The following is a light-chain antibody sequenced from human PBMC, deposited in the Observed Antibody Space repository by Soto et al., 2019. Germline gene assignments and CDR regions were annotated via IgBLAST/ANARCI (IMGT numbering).Light chain of an antibody. Sequence: QSALTQPPSASGSPGQSVAISCTGTSSDVGGYNYVSWYQQHPGKAPKLMIYEVNKRPSGVPDRFSGSKSGNTASLTVSGLQAEDEADYYCSSDAGSSNVFGTGTKVTVL. CDR3: SSDAGSSNV. CDR2: EVN. CDR1: SSDVGGYNY. V-gene: IGLV2-8*01. J-gene: IGLJ1*01.